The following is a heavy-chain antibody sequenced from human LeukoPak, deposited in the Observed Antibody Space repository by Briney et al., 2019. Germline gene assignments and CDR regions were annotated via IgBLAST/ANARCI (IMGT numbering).Heavy chain of an antibody. Sequence: PGGSLRLSCAASGFTFSSYAMGWVRQAPGKGLEWVSAISGSGGSTYYADSVKGRFTISRDNSKNTLYLQMNSLRAEDTAVYYCAKEKGDGSSWYLFDYWGQGTLVTVSS. D-gene: IGHD6-13*01. CDR3: AKEKGDGSSWYLFDY. CDR1: GFTFSSYA. V-gene: IGHV3-23*01. J-gene: IGHJ4*02. CDR2: ISGSGGST.